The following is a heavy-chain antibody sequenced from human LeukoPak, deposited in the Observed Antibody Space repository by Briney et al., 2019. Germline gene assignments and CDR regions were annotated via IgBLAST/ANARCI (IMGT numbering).Heavy chain of an antibody. CDR2: IYHSGST. CDR1: GDFITKSVW. D-gene: IGHD5-18*01. V-gene: IGHV4-4*02. J-gene: IGHJ4*02. CDR3: ARGGSHLWQPFDS. Sequence: SETLSLTCAVSGDFITKSVWWIWVRQTPGKGLEWIGDIYHSGSTNSNPSLKSRVTLSLDKSKSQFSLKLSSVTAADTAVYYCARGGSHLWQPFDSWGQGTLVTVSS.